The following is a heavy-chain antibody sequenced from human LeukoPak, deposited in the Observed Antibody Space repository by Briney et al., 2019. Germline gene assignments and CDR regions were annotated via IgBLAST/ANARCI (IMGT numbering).Heavy chain of an antibody. CDR2: IWYDGSNK. CDR1: GLTFSSYW. J-gene: IGHJ6*02. Sequence: PGGSLRLSCAASGLTFSSYWMAWVRQAPGKGLEWVAVIWYDGSNKYYADSVKGRFTISRDNSKNTLYLQMNSLRAEDTAVYYCATYVSHYYYGMDVWGQGTTVTVSS. CDR3: ATYVSHYYYGMDV. V-gene: IGHV3-33*08. D-gene: IGHD2-8*01.